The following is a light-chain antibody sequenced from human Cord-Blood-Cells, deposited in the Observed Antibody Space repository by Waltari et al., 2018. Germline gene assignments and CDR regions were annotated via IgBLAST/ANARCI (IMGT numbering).Light chain of an antibody. V-gene: IGLV2-11*01. CDR3: CSYAGSYTLV. J-gene: IGLJ2*01. CDR1: SSDVGGYNY. CDR2: DVS. Sequence: QSALTQPRSVSGSPGQSVTISCTGTSSDVGGYNYVSWYQQHPGKAPKLMIDDVSKLPSGVPDRFSGSKSGNTASLTISGLQAEDESDYYCCSYAGSYTLVFGGGTKLTVL.